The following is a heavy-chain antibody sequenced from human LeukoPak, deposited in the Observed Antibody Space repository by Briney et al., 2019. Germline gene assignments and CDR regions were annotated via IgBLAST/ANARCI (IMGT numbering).Heavy chain of an antibody. J-gene: IGHJ5*02. CDR1: GFTFDDYA. D-gene: IGHD6-6*01. CDR3: AKALGQLVSGFDP. V-gene: IGHV3-9*01. Sequence: GGSLRLSCAASGFTFDDYAMHWVRQAPGKGLEWVSGISWNSGSIGYADSAKGRFTISRDNAKNSLYLQMNSLRAEDTALYYCAKALGQLVSGFDPWGQGTLVTVSS. CDR2: ISWNSGSI.